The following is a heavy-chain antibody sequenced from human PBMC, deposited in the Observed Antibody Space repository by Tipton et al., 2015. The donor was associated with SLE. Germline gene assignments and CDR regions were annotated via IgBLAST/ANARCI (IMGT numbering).Heavy chain of an antibody. J-gene: IGHJ4*02. CDR3: ARATGQLWPCDY. D-gene: IGHD5-18*01. CDR1: GGSFSGYY. V-gene: IGHV4-34*01. CDR2: INNSGST. Sequence: TLSLTCAVYGGSFSGYYWSWIRQPPGKGLEWIGEINNSGSTNYNPSLKSRVTISVDTSKNQFSLKVSSVTAADTAVYYCARATGQLWPCDYWGQGTLVTVPS.